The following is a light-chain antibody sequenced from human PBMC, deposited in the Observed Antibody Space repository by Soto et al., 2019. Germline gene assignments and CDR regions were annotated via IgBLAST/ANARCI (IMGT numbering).Light chain of an antibody. J-gene: IGLJ1*01. CDR3: SSHAGSKRV. CDR2: EVS. Sequence: QTVLTQPPSAYGSPGQSVTISCTGTSSDVGGYDYVSWYQQHPGKPPKLVVYEVSKRPSGVPDRFSGSKSGNTASLTVSGLQTEDEADYYCSSHAGSKRVFGTGTKLTVL. CDR1: SSDVGGYDY. V-gene: IGLV2-8*01.